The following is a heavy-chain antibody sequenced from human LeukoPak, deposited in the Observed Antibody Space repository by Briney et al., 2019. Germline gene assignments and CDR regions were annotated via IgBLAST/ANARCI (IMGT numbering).Heavy chain of an antibody. Sequence: PSETLSLTCTVSGGSISSSSYYWGWIRQPPGTGLEWLGSIYYSGSTYYNPSLKSRVTISVDTSKNQFSLKLSSVTAADTAVYYCARPDYGGNPARAFDIWGQGTMVTVSS. J-gene: IGHJ3*02. D-gene: IGHD4-23*01. CDR3: ARPDYGGNPARAFDI. CDR1: GGSISSSSYY. CDR2: IYYSGST. V-gene: IGHV4-39*01.